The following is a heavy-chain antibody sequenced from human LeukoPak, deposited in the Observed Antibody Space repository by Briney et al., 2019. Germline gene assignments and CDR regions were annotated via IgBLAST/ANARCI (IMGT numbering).Heavy chain of an antibody. J-gene: IGHJ4*02. V-gene: IGHV3-30-3*01. D-gene: IGHD6-19*01. Sequence: PGGSLRLSCAASGFTFSSYAMHWVRQAPGKGLEWVAVISYDGSNKYYADSVKGRFTISRDNSKNTLYLQMNSLRAEDTAVYYCAFPSGYSSGWYDYWGQGTLVTVSS. CDR3: AFPSGYSSGWYDY. CDR2: ISYDGSNK. CDR1: GFTFSSYA.